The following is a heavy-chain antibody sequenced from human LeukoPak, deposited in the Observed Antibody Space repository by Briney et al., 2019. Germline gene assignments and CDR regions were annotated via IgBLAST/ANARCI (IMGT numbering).Heavy chain of an antibody. D-gene: IGHD6-19*01. CDR2: IYYSGST. J-gene: IGHJ3*02. Sequence: PSETLSLTCTVSGGSISSYYWSWIRQPPGKELEWIGYIYYSGSTNYNPSLKSRVTISVDTSKNQFSLKLSSVAAADTAVYYCASSSGWYQAFDIWGQGTMVTVSS. CDR1: GGSISSYY. V-gene: IGHV4-59*01. CDR3: ASSSGWYQAFDI.